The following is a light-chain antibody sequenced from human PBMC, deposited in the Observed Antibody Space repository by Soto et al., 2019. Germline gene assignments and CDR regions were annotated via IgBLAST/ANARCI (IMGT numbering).Light chain of an antibody. Sequence: EIVMTQSPATLSVSPGERATLSCRASLSVDSSLAWYQQKPGQAPRLLMYAASTRATGIPGRFSGSGSGTEFPLTISSVQSEDFAVYHCQQCRSWPPTFGQGTKVEIK. J-gene: IGKJ1*01. CDR2: AAS. CDR1: LSVDSS. V-gene: IGKV3-15*01. CDR3: QQCRSWPPT.